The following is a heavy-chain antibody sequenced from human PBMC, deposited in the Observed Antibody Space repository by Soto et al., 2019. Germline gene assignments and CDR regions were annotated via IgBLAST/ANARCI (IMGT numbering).Heavy chain of an antibody. CDR1: GYTLTSYN. D-gene: IGHD3-10*01. CDR2: MDPNSGDT. Sequence: QVQLVQSGAVVKKPGASVKVSCKASGYTLTSYNINWVRQAPGQGLEWMGWMDPNSGDTGNTQKFQGRVTMTRDISRCTAYMELSNLRSEDTAVYYCARQGSQYGSGNYVHWGQGTLVTVSS. CDR3: ARQGSQYGSGNYVH. J-gene: IGHJ4*02. V-gene: IGHV1-8*01.